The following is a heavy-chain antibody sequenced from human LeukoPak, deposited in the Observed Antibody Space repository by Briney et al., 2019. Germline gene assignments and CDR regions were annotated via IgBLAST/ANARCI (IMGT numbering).Heavy chain of an antibody. CDR2: INHSGST. V-gene: IGHV4-34*01. CDR3: ARVTRGFLGSSRFDY. Sequence: SETLSLTCAVYGGSFSGYYWSWIRQPPGKGLEWIGEINHSGSTNYNPSLKSRVTISVDTSKNQFSLKLSSVTAADTAVYYCARVTRGFLGSSRFDYWGQGTLVTVSS. CDR1: GGSFSGYY. D-gene: IGHD6-13*01. J-gene: IGHJ4*02.